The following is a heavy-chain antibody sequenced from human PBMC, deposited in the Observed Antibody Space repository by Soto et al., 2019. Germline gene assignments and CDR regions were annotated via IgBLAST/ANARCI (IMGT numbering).Heavy chain of an antibody. V-gene: IGHV1-18*01. Sequence: QVQLVQSGAEVKKPGASVKVSCKASGYTFTSYGISWVRQAPGQGLEGRGWISAYNGNTNYAQKLQGRVTMTTDTSTSTAYMELRSLRSDDTAVYYCAREGMGIAKKQRARIDYWGQGTLVTVSS. CDR2: ISAYNGNT. CDR1: GYTFTSYG. D-gene: IGHD6-13*01. J-gene: IGHJ4*02. CDR3: AREGMGIAKKQRARIDY.